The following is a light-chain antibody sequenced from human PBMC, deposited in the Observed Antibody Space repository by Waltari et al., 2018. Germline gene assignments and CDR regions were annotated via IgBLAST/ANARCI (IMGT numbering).Light chain of an antibody. V-gene: IGKV3-15*01. CDR2: GAS. Sequence: EIVMTQSPATLSVSPGERATLSCRASQSVSSNLAWYQQKHGQAPMLLLHGASTRATGIPARFSGSGSGTEFTLTISSLQSEDFAVYYCQHYNNWPRYTFGQGTKLEIK. CDR1: QSVSSN. CDR3: QHYNNWPRYT. J-gene: IGKJ2*01.